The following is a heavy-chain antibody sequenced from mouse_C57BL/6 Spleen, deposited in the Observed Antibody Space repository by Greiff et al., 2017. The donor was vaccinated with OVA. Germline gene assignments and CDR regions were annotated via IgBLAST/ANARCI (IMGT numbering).Heavy chain of an antibody. J-gene: IGHJ3*01. V-gene: IGHV14-4*01. CDR1: GFNIKDDY. Sequence: VQLQQSGAELVRPGASVKLSCTASGFNIKDDYMHWVKQRPEQGLEWIGWIDPENGDTEYASKFQGKATITVDTSSNTAYLQLSSLTSEDTAVYYCTTNYGSSYGAYWGQGTLVTVSA. CDR2: IDPENGDT. D-gene: IGHD1-1*01. CDR3: TTNYGSSYGAY.